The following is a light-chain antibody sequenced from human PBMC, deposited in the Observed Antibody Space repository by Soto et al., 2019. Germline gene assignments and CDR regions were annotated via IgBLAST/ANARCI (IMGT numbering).Light chain of an antibody. CDR1: QSVSSSY. CDR3: QQYGSSPPLT. CDR2: GAS. Sequence: EFVLTQSPGTLSLSPGERATLSCRASQSVSSSYLAWYQQKPGQAPRILIYGASTTATGIPDRFSGSGSGTDFTLTISRLEPEDFAVYYCQQYGSSPPLTLGGGTKVEIK. V-gene: IGKV3-20*01. J-gene: IGKJ4*01.